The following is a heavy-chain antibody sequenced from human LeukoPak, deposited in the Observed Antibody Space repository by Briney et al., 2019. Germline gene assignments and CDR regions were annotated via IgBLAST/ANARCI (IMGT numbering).Heavy chain of an antibody. Sequence: GSLRLSCAASGFTFSTHWMHWVRQAPGKGLVWVSRINSDGSSTSYADSVKGRFTISRDNAKNTLYLQMNSLRAEDTAVYYCATRYCSGVSCYSWGFGYWGQGTLVTVSS. CDR2: INSDGSST. CDR3: ATRYCSGVSCYSWGFGY. J-gene: IGHJ4*02. D-gene: IGHD2-15*01. CDR1: GFTFSTHW. V-gene: IGHV3-74*01.